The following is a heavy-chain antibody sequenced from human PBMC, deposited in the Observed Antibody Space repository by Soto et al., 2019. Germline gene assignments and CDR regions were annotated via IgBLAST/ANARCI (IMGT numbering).Heavy chain of an antibody. CDR1: GFTFIRYS. CDR2: ISSTTNYI. V-gene: IGHV3-21*06. CDR3: ARESEDLTSNFDY. J-gene: IGHJ4*02. Sequence: GGSLRLSCAASGFTFIRYSMNWVRQAPGKGLEWVSSISSTTNYIYYGDSMKGRFTISRDNAKNSLYLEMNSLRAEDTAVYYCARESEDLTSNFDYWGQGTLVTVSS.